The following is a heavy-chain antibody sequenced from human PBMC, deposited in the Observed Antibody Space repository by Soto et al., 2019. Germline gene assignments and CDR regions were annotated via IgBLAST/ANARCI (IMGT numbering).Heavy chain of an antibody. CDR3: ARVLKRELPFDY. V-gene: IGHV3-21*01. J-gene: IGHJ4*02. CDR2: ISSSSSYI. D-gene: IGHD1-26*01. Sequence: PGGSLRLSCAASGFTFSSYSMNWVRQAPGKGLEWVSSISSSSSYIYYADSVKGRFTISRDNAKNSLYLQMNSLRAEDTAVYYCARVLKRELPFDYWGQGTLVTVSS. CDR1: GFTFSSYS.